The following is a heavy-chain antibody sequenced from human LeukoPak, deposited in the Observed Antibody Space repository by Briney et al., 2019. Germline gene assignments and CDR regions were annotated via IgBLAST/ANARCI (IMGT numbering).Heavy chain of an antibody. CDR1: GGSISSHY. CDR3: AGALLGAFDI. D-gene: IGHD1-26*01. Sequence: PSETLSLTCTVSGGSISSHYWSWIRQPPGKGLEWIGYIYYSGSTNYNPSLKSRVTISVDTSKNQFSLKLSSVTAADTAVYYCAGALLGAFDIWGQGTMVTVSS. J-gene: IGHJ3*02. V-gene: IGHV4-59*11. CDR2: IYYSGST.